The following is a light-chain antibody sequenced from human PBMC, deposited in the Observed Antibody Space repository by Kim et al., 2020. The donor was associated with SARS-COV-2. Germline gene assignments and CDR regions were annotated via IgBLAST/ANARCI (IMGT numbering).Light chain of an antibody. CDR2: EDN. Sequence: LTQPHSVSESPGKTVTISCTRSSGSIASNYVQWYQQRPGSAPTTVIYEDNQRPSRVPDRFSGSIDSSSNSASLTISGLKTEDEADYYWQSYDSSNRWVFGGGTQLTVL. CDR1: SGSIASNY. J-gene: IGLJ3*02. CDR3: QSYDSSNRWV. V-gene: IGLV6-57*04.